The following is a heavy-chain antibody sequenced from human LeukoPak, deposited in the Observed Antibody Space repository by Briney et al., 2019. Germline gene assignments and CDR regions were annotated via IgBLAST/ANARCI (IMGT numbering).Heavy chain of an antibody. CDR3: ARRQQLVQDDAFDI. V-gene: IGHV4-30-4*01. CDR1: RGSINTGNYY. J-gene: IGHJ3*02. D-gene: IGHD6-13*01. CDR2: IHYSGST. Sequence: SQTLSLTCTVSRGSINTGNYYWSWIRQPPGKGLEWLGFIHYSGSTDYNPSLKSRVTISVDTSKNQFSLKLSSVTAADTAVYYCARRQQLVQDDAFDIWGQGTMVTVSS.